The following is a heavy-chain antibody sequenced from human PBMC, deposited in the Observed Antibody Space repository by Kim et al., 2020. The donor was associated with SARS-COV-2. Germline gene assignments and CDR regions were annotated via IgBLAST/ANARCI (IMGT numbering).Heavy chain of an antibody. CDR1: GGSFSGYY. V-gene: IGHV4-34*01. D-gene: IGHD3-10*01. Sequence: SETLSLTCAVYGGSFSGYYWSWIRQPPGKGLEWIGEINHSGSTNYNPSLKSRVTISVDTSKNQFSLKLSSVTAADTAVYYCARGQYYYGSGKFGWFDPWG. CDR2: INHSGST. CDR3: ARGQYYYGSGKFGWFDP. J-gene: IGHJ5*02.